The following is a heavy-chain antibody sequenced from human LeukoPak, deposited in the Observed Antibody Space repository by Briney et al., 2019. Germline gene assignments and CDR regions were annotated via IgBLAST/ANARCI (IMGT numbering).Heavy chain of an antibody. Sequence: PSETLSLTCAVYGGSFSGYYWSWIRQPPGKGLEWIGEINHSGSTNYNPSLKSRVTMSVDTSKNQFSLKLSSVTAADTAIYYCARGGVVVAAATFDHWGQGTLVTVSS. CDR2: INHSGST. J-gene: IGHJ4*02. D-gene: IGHD2-15*01. V-gene: IGHV4-34*01. CDR1: GGSFSGYY. CDR3: ARGGVVVAAATFDH.